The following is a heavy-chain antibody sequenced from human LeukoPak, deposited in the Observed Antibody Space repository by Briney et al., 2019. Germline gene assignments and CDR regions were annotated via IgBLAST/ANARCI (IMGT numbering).Heavy chain of an antibody. Sequence: GGSLRLSCAASGFTFSSYAMSWVRQAPGKGLEWVSAISGSGGSTYYADSVKGRFTISRDNSKDTLYLQMNSLRVEDTATYYCAKRDSHGSHPYYLASWGQGALVTVSS. CDR3: AKRDSHGSHPYYLAS. CDR2: ISGSGGST. CDR1: GFTFSSYA. V-gene: IGHV3-23*01. J-gene: IGHJ4*02. D-gene: IGHD3-10*01.